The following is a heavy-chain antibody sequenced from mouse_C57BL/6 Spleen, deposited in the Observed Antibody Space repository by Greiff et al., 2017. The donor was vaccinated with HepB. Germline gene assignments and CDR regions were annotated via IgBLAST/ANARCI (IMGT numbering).Heavy chain of an antibody. Sequence: EVKVEESGEGLVKPGGSLKLSCAASGFTFSSYAMSWVRQTPEKRLEWVAYISSGGDYIYYTDTVKGRFTISRDNARNTLYLQMSSLKSEDTAMYYCTRGDYGGYFDVWGTGTTVTVSS. CDR2: ISSGGDYI. CDR1: GFTFSSYA. CDR3: TRGDYGGYFDV. V-gene: IGHV5-9-1*02. J-gene: IGHJ1*03. D-gene: IGHD1-2*01.